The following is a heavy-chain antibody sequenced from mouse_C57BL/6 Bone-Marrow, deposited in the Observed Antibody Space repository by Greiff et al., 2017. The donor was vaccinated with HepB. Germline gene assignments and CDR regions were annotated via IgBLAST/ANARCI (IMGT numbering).Heavy chain of an antibody. J-gene: IGHJ3*01. Sequence: EVQGVESGGDLVKPGGSLKLSCAASGFTFSSYGMSWVRQTPDKRLEWVATISSGGSYTYYPDSVKGRFTISRDNAKNTLYLQMSSLKSEDTAMYYCARHGGYEAWFAYWGQGTLVTVSA. CDR2: ISSGGSYT. CDR1: GFTFSSYG. CDR3: ARHGGYEAWFAY. V-gene: IGHV5-6*01. D-gene: IGHD3-1*01.